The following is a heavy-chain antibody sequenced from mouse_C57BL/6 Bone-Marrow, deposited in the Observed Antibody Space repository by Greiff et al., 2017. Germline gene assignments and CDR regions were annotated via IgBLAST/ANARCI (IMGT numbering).Heavy chain of an antibody. CDR1: GFTFSSYG. CDR3: ARQGGGFDY. Sequence: EVQLQQSGGDLVKPGGSLKLSCAASGFTFSSYGMSWVRQTPDKRLEWVATISSGGSYTYYPDSVKGRFTISRDNAKNTLYLQMSSLKSEDTDMYYCARQGGGFDYWGQGTTLTVSS. CDR2: ISSGGSYT. J-gene: IGHJ2*01. V-gene: IGHV5-6*01.